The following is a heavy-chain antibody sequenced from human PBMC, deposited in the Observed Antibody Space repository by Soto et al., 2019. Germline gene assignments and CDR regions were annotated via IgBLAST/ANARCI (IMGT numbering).Heavy chain of an antibody. J-gene: IGHJ4*02. CDR3: ARRNHDNSGDFIGDT. CDR1: GGSISSVYDY. D-gene: IGHD4-17*01. Sequence: SETLSLTCTVSGGSISSVYDYWSWIRQSPDKGLEWIGHIYDGGSTYNNPSLTSRVTMSVDKSRNLFSLKVNSVTAADTAVYFCARRNHDNSGDFIGDTWGRGILVTVSS. CDR2: IYDGGST. V-gene: IGHV4-30-4*01.